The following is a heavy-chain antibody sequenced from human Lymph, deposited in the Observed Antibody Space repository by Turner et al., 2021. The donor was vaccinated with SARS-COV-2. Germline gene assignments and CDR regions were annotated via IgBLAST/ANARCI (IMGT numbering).Heavy chain of an antibody. CDR1: GYTLTELS. J-gene: IGHJ6*02. Sequence: QFQLVQSGAEVTKPGSSVNVSCKVSGYTLTELSMHWVRQAPGKGLEWMGGLDPEYGKTIYAQKFQGRVTMTEDTSTDTAYMELSSLRSEDTAGYYCATDRSSGWPHYYYYTMDVWGQGTTVTVSS. CDR2: LDPEYGKT. V-gene: IGHV1-24*01. D-gene: IGHD6-19*01. CDR3: ATDRSSGWPHYYYYTMDV.